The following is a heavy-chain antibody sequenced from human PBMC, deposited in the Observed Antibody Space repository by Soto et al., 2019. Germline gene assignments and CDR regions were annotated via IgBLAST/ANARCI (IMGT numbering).Heavy chain of an antibody. D-gene: IGHD3-3*01. CDR2: IDPSDSYT. CDR1: GYSFTSYW. Sequence: PGESLKISCKGSGYSFTSYWISWVRQMPGKGLEGMGRIDPSDSYTNYSPSFQGHVTISADKSISTAYLQWSSLKASDTAMYYCASHLDYDFWSGSHIRAGGRGVDWFDPWGQGTLVTVSS. J-gene: IGHJ5*02. CDR3: ASHLDYDFWSGSHIRAGGRGVDWFDP. V-gene: IGHV5-10-1*01.